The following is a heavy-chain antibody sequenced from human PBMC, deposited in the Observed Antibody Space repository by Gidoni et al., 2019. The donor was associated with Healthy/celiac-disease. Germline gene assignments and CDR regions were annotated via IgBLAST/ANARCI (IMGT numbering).Heavy chain of an antibody. CDR3: AGGHYVWGSYRQHDY. Sequence: QVQLQHWGAGRLTPSETLSPTCAVYRGSFSGYYWSWIRQPPGKGLGWIGEINHSGSPNYNPALKSRVTISVDTSKNQFSLKLSSVTAADTAVYYWAGGHYVWGSYRQHDYWGQGTLVTVSS. CDR1: RGSFSGYY. J-gene: IGHJ4*02. D-gene: IGHD3-16*02. V-gene: IGHV4-34*01. CDR2: INHSGSP.